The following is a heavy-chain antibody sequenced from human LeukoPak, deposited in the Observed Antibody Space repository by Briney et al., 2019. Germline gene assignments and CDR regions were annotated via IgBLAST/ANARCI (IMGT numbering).Heavy chain of an antibody. Sequence: GGSLRLSCAASGFTFSSYSMNWVRQAPGKGLEWVSSISGHSSYIHYADSVKGRFTISRDNAKNSLYLQMNSLRAEDTAVYYCARDGITMIVVSHQAFDIWGQGTMVTVSS. CDR1: GFTFSSYS. J-gene: IGHJ3*02. CDR2: ISGHSSYI. V-gene: IGHV3-21*01. CDR3: ARDGITMIVVSHQAFDI. D-gene: IGHD3-22*01.